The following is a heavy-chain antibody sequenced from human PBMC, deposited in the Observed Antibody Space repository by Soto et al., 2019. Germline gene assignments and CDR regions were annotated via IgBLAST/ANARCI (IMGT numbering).Heavy chain of an antibody. D-gene: IGHD6-6*01. CDR2: VCYRGTT. CDR3: ARQGEHSSSYFFDP. CDR1: GDSIDTSSYC. Sequence: SETLSLTCTVSGDSIDTSSYCWGWIRQPPGKGLEWIGSVCYRGTTYYNPSLKSRLTISVDTSKRQFSLKLSSVTAADAAVFYCARQGEHSSSYFFDPWGQGTPVTVS. J-gene: IGHJ5*02. V-gene: IGHV4-39*01.